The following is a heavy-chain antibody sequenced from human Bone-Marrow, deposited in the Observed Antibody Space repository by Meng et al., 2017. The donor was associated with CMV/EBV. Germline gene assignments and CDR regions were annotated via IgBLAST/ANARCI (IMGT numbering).Heavy chain of an antibody. CDR3: ARVGYAVRGGDWFDP. V-gene: IGHV4-38-2*02. J-gene: IGHJ5*02. CDR1: GDSFSSGDYY. Sequence: SETLSLTCTVSGDSFSSGDYYWNWIRQHPGKGLEWIGSIYHSGSTYYNPSLKSRVTISVDTSKNQFSLKLSSVTAADTAVYYCARVGYAVRGGDWFDPWGQGTLVTVSS. D-gene: IGHD3-10*01. CDR2: IYHSGST.